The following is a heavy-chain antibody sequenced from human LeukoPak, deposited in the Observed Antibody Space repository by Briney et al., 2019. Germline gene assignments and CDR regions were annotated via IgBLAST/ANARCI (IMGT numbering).Heavy chain of an antibody. D-gene: IGHD3-10*01. CDR1: GDTFTGYY. CDR2: INPNSGGT. V-gene: IGHV1-2*02. J-gene: IGHJ4*02. Sequence: ASVKVSCKASGDTFTGYYIHWVRQAPGQGLEWMGWINPNSGGTNYAQKFQGRVTMTRDTSISTAYMELSRLRSDDTAVYYCAISQEVRGVIITNPDYWGQGTLVTVSS. CDR3: AISQEVRGVIITNPDY.